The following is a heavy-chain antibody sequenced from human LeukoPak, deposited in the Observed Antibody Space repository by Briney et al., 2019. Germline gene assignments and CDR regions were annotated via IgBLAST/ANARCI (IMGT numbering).Heavy chain of an antibody. CDR3: ARRIEGYFDY. CDR2: IYHSGST. V-gene: IGHV4-30-2*01. D-gene: IGHD2-15*01. Sequence: SQTLSLTCAVSGGSISRGGYCWSWIRQPPGKGREWIGYIYHSGSTYYNPSLKSRVTISVDRSKNQFSLNLSSVTAADTAVYYCARRIEGYFDYWGQGTLVTVSS. CDR1: GGSISRGGYC. J-gene: IGHJ4*02.